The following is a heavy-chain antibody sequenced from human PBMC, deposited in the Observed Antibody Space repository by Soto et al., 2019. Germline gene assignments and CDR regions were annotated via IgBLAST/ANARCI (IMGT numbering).Heavy chain of an antibody. Sequence: QITLKESGPTLVKPTQTLTLTCTFSGFSLSTSGVGVGWIRQPPGKALDWLALIYWDDDKRYSPSRKSRLTITKHTPKNQVVPTMTNMDPVDTATYYCAHAVDTAMAYYFDSCGQATLVTVSS. CDR2: IYWDDDK. J-gene: IGHJ4*02. CDR1: GFSLSTSGVG. V-gene: IGHV2-5*02. CDR3: AHAVDTAMAYYFDS. D-gene: IGHD5-18*01.